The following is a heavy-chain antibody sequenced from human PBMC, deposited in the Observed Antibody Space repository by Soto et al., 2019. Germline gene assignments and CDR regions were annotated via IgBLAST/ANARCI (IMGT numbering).Heavy chain of an antibody. V-gene: IGHV5-10-1*01. CDR2: IDPIDSYT. D-gene: IGHD3-10*01. Sequence: GDSLNISCKCSGYIFTSYLIILGRQMPGKCLEWMGSIDPIDSYTNYSPSFQGHVTISADKSISTAYLQWSSLKASDTSMYYCARHYISQKEPYGMDVWGPGTTVTVSS. CDR1: GYIFTSYL. CDR3: ARHYISQKEPYGMDV. J-gene: IGHJ6*02.